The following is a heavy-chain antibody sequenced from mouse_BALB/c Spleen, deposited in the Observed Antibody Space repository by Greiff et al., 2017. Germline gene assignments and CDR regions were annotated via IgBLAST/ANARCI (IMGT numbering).Heavy chain of an antibody. J-gene: IGHJ2*01. V-gene: IGHV1S22*01. CDR3: TRGYRYFSFDY. D-gene: IGHD2-14*01. CDR2: IYPGSGST. Sequence: LKQPGSELVRPGASVKLSCKASGYTFTSYWMHWVKQRHGQGLEWIGNIYPGSGSTNYDEKFKSKGTLTVDTSSSTAYMHLSSLTSEDSAVYYCTRGYRYFSFDYWGQGTTLTVSS. CDR1: GYTFTSYW.